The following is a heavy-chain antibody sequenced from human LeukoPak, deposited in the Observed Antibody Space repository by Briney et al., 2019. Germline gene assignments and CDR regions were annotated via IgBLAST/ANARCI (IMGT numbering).Heavy chain of an antibody. CDR2: ISGSGGST. V-gene: IGHV3-23*01. Sequence: GGSLRLSCAASGFTFSSYAMSWVRQAPGQGLEWVSAISGSGGSTYYADSVKGRFTISRDNSKNTLYLQMNSLRAEDTAVYYCARDRGYSSGWYFGGDYWGQGTLATVSS. CDR3: ARDRGYSSGWYFGGDY. CDR1: GFTFSSYA. D-gene: IGHD6-19*01. J-gene: IGHJ4*02.